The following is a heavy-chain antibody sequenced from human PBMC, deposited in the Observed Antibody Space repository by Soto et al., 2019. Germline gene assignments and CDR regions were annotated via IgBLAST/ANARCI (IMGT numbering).Heavy chain of an antibody. CDR3: VRTAGIAARPDWYFDL. CDR2: INAGNGNT. V-gene: IGHV1-3*01. CDR1: GYTFTSYA. J-gene: IGHJ2*01. D-gene: IGHD6-6*01. Sequence: QVQLVQPGAEVKKPGASVKVSCTASGYTFTSYAMHWVRQAPGQRLEWMGWINAGNGNTKYSQKFQGRVTITRDTSASTAYMEPSSLRSEDTAVYYCVRTAGIAARPDWYFDLWGRGTLVTVSS.